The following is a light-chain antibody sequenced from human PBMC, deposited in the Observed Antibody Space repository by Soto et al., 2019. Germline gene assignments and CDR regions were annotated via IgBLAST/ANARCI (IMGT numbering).Light chain of an antibody. CDR3: QQRTDWPPVYT. Sequence: EIVLTQSPVTLSLSPGDRATLSCRPSQSVSSFLAWYQQKPGQPPRLLIYDVSNRAAGIPARFSGSGSRTDFTLTISSLEPEDFAVYYCQQRTDWPPVYTFGQGTKLDIK. J-gene: IGKJ2*01. V-gene: IGKV3-11*01. CDR1: QSVSSF. CDR2: DVS.